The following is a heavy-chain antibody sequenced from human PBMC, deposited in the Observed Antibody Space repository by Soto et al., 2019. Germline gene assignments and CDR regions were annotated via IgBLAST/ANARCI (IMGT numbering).Heavy chain of an antibody. V-gene: IGHV6-1*01. CDR1: GDSVSSNSAA. Sequence: SETLSLTCAISGDSVSSNSAAWNWIRQSPSRGLEWLGRTYYRSKWYNDYAVSVKSRITINPDTSKNQFSLQLNSVTPEDTAVYYCARENQQLVPDYYYGMDVWGQGTTVTVS. D-gene: IGHD6-13*01. CDR2: TYYRSKWYN. CDR3: ARENQQLVPDYYYGMDV. J-gene: IGHJ6*02.